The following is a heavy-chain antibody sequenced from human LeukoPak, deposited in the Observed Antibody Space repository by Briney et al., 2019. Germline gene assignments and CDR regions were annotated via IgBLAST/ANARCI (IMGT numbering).Heavy chain of an antibody. CDR2: IKHDGTEK. D-gene: IGHD3-10*01. CDR1: GFTFKYSW. J-gene: IGHJ5*02. Sequence: GGSLRLSCAASGFTFKYSWMTWVRQAPGKGLEWVGNIKHDGTEKYYVDSVKGRFTISRDNSKNTLYLQMNSLRAEDTAVYYCAKGGARGVIEPWGQGTLVTVSS. CDR3: AKGGARGVIEP. V-gene: IGHV3-7*03.